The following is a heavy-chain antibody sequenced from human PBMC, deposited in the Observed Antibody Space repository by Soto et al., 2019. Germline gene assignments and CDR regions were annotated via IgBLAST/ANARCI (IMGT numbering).Heavy chain of an antibody. D-gene: IGHD3-3*01. V-gene: IGHV1-2*02. CDR1: GYTFTGYY. CDR3: ARGGFGYYDFWSGYYTPRSYYYYGMDV. CDR2: TNPNSGGT. Sequence: ASVKVSCKASGYTFTGYYMHWVRQAPGQGLEWMGWTNPNSGGTNYAQKFQGRVTMTRDTSISTAYMELSRLRSDDTAVYYCARGGFGYYDFWSGYYTPRSYYYYGMDVCGQRTTVTVSS. J-gene: IGHJ6*02.